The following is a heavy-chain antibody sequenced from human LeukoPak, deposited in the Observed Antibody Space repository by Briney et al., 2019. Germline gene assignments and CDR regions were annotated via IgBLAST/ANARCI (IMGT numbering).Heavy chain of an antibody. CDR3: ARAQGETYYYGSGSYVYYFDY. D-gene: IGHD3-10*01. CDR1: GGSISSYY. CDR2: IYYSGST. J-gene: IGHJ4*02. V-gene: IGHV4-59*01. Sequence: PSETLSLTCTVSGGSISSYYWSWIRQPPGKGLEWIGYIYYSGSTNYNPSLKSRFTISVDTSKNKFSLKLSSVTAADTAVYYCARAQGETYYYGSGSYVYYFDYWGQGTLVTVSS.